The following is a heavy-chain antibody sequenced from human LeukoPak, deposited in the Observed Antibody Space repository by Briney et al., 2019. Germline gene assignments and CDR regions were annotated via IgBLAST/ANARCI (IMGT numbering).Heavy chain of an antibody. CDR2: MNPNSGNT. CDR1: GYTFTGYY. CDR3: ASQLSAGHFP. Sequence: ASVKVSCKASGYTFTGYYMHWVRQAPGQGLEWMGWMNPNSGNTGYAQKFQGRVTMTRNTSISTAYMELSSLRSEDTAVYYCASQLSAGHFPWGQGTLVTVSS. V-gene: IGHV1-8*02. J-gene: IGHJ5*02. D-gene: IGHD3-16*02.